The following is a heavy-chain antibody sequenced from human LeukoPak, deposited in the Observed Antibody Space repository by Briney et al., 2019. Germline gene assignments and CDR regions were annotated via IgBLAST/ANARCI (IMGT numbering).Heavy chain of an antibody. J-gene: IGHJ4*02. V-gene: IGHV3-72*01. CDR2: SRNKENRYST. D-gene: IGHD2-15*01. CDR1: GFSFSVYY. CDR3: VREYFGGYDY. Sequence: GGSLRLSCAASGFSFSVYYMAWVRQAPGKGLEWVGLSRNKENRYSTEYGASVKGRATISRDDSKNLMYLEMKSLKSEDTAVYYCVREYFGGYDYWGQGTLVTVSS.